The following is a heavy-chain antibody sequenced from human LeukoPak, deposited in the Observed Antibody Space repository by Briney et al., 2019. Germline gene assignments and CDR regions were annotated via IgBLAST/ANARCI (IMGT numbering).Heavy chain of an antibody. V-gene: IGHV3-21*03. J-gene: IGHJ6*03. CDR1: GFTFSSYS. CDR2: ISSSSSYI. CDR3: TTDLITIFGVAHYMDV. D-gene: IGHD3-3*01. Sequence: PGGSLRLSCAASGFTFSSYSMNWVRQAPGKGLEWVSSISSSSSYIYYADSVKGRFTISRDNAKNSLYLQMNSLKTEDTAVYYCTTDLITIFGVAHYMDVWGKGTTVTVSS.